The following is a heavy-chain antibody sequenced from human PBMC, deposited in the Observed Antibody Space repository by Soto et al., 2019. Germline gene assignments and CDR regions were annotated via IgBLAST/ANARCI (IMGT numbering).Heavy chain of an antibody. D-gene: IGHD2-2*02. CDR2: ISSSSRTI. J-gene: IGHJ6*04. Sequence: GVLRLCCVASGFSFNTYSLNWVRQAPGKGLEWVSYISSSSRTIYYADSVKGRFTISRDNTKKSLFLLMSSLRDEDTAVYFCAREPHCSTTSCDTDYYYYYGMAVRGTGTTVTDSS. V-gene: IGHV3-48*02. CDR1: GFSFNTYS. CDR3: AREPHCSTTSCDTDYYYYYGMAV.